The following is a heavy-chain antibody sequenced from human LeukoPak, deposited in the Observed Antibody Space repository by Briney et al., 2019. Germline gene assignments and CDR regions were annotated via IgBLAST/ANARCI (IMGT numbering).Heavy chain of an antibody. CDR1: GFTFSSYW. V-gene: IGHV3-7*01. Sequence: GGSLRLSCAASGFTFSSYWMSWVRQAPGKGLEWVANIKQDGSEKYYVDSVKGRFTISRDNSKNTLYLQMNSLRAEDTAVYYCAKDAAVTTSYFDYWGQGTLVTVSS. CDR3: AKDAAVTTSYFDY. J-gene: IGHJ4*02. D-gene: IGHD4-17*01. CDR2: IKQDGSEK.